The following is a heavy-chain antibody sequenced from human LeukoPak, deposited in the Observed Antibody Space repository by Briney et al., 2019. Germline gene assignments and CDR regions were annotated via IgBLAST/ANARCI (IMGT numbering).Heavy chain of an antibody. CDR3: ARDKWLWDY. V-gene: IGHV3-74*01. CDR1: GFTFSSYW. J-gene: IGHJ4*02. D-gene: IGHD3-22*01. Sequence: PGGSLRLSCAASGFTFSSYWMHWVRQAPGKGLVWVSRINGDESSTNYADSVQGRFTISRDNAKNSLYLQMDSLRAEDTAVYYCARDKWLWDYWGQGTLVTVSS. CDR2: INGDESST.